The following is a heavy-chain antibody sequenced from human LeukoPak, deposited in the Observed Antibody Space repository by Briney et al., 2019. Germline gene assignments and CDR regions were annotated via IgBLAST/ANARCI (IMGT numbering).Heavy chain of an antibody. Sequence: SETLSLTCAVYGASFSDYYWSWIRHSPTKGLGWIGEVNHSGSAKYNPSLKSRVTISADKSKNQFFLRLSPVAAADSGVYYCARERASNNHDNWFDPWGQGTLVTVSS. J-gene: IGHJ5*02. CDR3: ARERASNNHDNWFDP. V-gene: IGHV4-34*01. CDR1: GASFSDYY. CDR2: VNHSGSA.